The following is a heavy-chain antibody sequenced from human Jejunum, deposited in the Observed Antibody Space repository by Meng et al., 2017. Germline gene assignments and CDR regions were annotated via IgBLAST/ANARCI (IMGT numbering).Heavy chain of an antibody. V-gene: IGHV3-74*01. Sequence: GESLKISCAASGFTFNNYWMHWVRQAPGKGLVWVPLITSDASRTVYADSVKGRFSISRDNAKNILYLQMNSLRVEDTAVYYCTRATSVSFDLWGQGTMVTVSS. CDR2: ITSDASRT. D-gene: IGHD1-14*01. J-gene: IGHJ3*01. CDR3: TRATSVSFDL. CDR1: GFTFNNYW.